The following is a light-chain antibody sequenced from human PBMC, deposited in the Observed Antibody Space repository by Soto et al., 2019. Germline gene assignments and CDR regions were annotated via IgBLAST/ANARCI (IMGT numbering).Light chain of an antibody. J-gene: IGKJ1*01. Sequence: EIVLTQSPGTLSLSPGERATLSCRASQSVTSSYLAWYQQKPGQAPRLLIYAASSRATGIPDRCSGSGSGTDFTLTISRLEPEDFAVYYCHQYGSSPATFGQGARVEIK. V-gene: IGKV3-20*01. CDR1: QSVTSSY. CDR3: HQYGSSPAT. CDR2: AAS.